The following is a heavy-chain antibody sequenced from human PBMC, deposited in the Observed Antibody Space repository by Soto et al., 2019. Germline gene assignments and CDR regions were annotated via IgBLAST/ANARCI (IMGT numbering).Heavy chain of an antibody. J-gene: IGHJ4*02. D-gene: IGHD6-25*01. Sequence: PSETLSLTCTVSGGSVSSGSYYWSWIRQPPGKGLEWIGYIYYSGSTNYNPSLKSRVTISVDTSKNQFSLKLSSVTAADTAVYYCARGRGIAAKNQVSSEFDYWGQGTLVTVSS. V-gene: IGHV4-61*01. CDR3: ARGRGIAAKNQVSSEFDY. CDR2: IYYSGST. CDR1: GGSVSSGSYY.